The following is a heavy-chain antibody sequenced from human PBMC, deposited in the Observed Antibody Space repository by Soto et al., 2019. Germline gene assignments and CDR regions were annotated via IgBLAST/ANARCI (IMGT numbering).Heavy chain of an antibody. CDR1: GFTFSSSW. D-gene: IGHD3-9*01. Sequence: PGGSLRLSCITSGFTFSSSWMTWVRQAPEKGQKWVANIKQERGDKFYLDSVKGRFTISRDNAKDSLSLQLNSLRAEDTAIYYCARDILEWGQGTLVTVSS. J-gene: IGHJ4*02. CDR3: ARDILE. V-gene: IGHV3-7*05. CDR2: IKQERGDK.